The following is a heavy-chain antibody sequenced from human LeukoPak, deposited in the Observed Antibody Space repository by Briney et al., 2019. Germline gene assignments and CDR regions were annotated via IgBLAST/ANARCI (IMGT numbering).Heavy chain of an antibody. CDR3: VRDRGYSTFDY. CDR2: INLDGSEI. CDR1: GFVFGHSW. J-gene: IGHJ4*02. D-gene: IGHD3-22*01. Sequence: GGCLRLSCEASGFVFGHSWMSWVRQAPGKGLEWVANINLDGSEINYLDSLTGRLTISRDNAEDSLYLQMNGLRAEDTAVYFCVRDRGYSTFDYWGQGTLVTVSS. V-gene: IGHV3-7*03.